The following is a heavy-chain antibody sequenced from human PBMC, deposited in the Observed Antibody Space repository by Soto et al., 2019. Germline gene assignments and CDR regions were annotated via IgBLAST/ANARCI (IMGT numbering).Heavy chain of an antibody. CDR1: GFTFSSYA. Sequence: EVQLLESGGGLVQPGGSLRLSCAASGFTFSSYAMSWVRQAPGKGLEWVSAISGSGGSTYYADSVKGRFTISRDNSKNTLYLQMNSLRAEDTAVYYCAKRNQARVYALYYYYMDVWGKGTTVTVSS. CDR3: AKRNQARVYALYYYYMDV. V-gene: IGHV3-23*01. D-gene: IGHD2-8*01. J-gene: IGHJ6*03. CDR2: ISGSGGST.